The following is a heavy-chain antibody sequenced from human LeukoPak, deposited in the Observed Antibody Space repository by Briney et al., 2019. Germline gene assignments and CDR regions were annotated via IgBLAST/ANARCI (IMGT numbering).Heavy chain of an antibody. V-gene: IGHV1-69*04. J-gene: IGHJ6*03. CDR1: GGSFSSYG. CDR3: AGPRDDKTGYYYYMDV. D-gene: IGHD3-9*01. Sequence: GASVKVSCKASGGSFSSYGFSWVRQAPGQGLEWMGRIILIIGVGKYAQKFQGRVTITADKSTTTTYMELSSLRSEDTGMYYCAGPRDDKTGYYYYMDVWGKGTTVTVSS. CDR2: IILIIGVG.